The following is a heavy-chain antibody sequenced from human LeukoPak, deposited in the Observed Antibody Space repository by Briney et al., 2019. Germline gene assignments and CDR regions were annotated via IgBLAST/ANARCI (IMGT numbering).Heavy chain of an antibody. V-gene: IGHV3-74*01. J-gene: IGHJ6*02. CDR1: GFTFSSYW. Sequence: GGSLRLSCAASGFTFSSYWMHWVRQAPGKGLVWVSRINSDGRSTSYADSVKGRFTISRDNAKNTLYLQMNSLRAEDTAVYYCARPRNDILSGFHYYYGMDVWGQGTTVTVSS. CDR3: ARPRNDILSGFHYYYGMDV. D-gene: IGHD3-9*01. CDR2: INSDGRST.